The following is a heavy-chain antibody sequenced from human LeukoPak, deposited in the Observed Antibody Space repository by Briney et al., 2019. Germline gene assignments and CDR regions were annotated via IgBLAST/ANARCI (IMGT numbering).Heavy chain of an antibody. D-gene: IGHD2-2*01. CDR1: GGSISSGDYY. Sequence: SQTLSLTRTVSGGSISSGDYYWSWIRQPPGKGLEWIGYIYYSGSTYYNPSLKSRVTISVDTSKNQFSLKLSSVTAADTAVYYCATRALVVPAAMVPEAFDIWGQGTMVTVSS. CDR2: IYYSGST. J-gene: IGHJ3*02. CDR3: ATRALVVPAAMVPEAFDI. V-gene: IGHV4-30-4*01.